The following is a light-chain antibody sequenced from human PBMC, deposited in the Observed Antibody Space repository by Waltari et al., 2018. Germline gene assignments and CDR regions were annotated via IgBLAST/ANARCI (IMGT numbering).Light chain of an antibody. V-gene: IGKV1-27*01. Sequence: DIQITQSPSSLSASVGDRVTITCRASQGISNYLAWYQQKPGKVPKLLIYASSTLQSGVPSRFSGSGSGTDFTLTISSLQPEDVATYYCQKYNSFGPGTKVDIK. CDR2: ASS. CDR1: QGISNY. J-gene: IGKJ3*01. CDR3: QKYNS.